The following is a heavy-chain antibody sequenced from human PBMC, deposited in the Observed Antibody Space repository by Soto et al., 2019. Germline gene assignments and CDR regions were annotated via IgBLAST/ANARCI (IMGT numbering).Heavy chain of an antibody. CDR3: ARVLYYYGSGRTNPNTYYYYYYMDV. V-gene: IGHV4-59*01. J-gene: IGHJ6*03. Sequence: SETLSLTCTVSGGSISSYYWSWIRQPPGKGLEWIGYIYYSGSTNYNPSLKSRVTISVDTSKNQFSLKLSSVTAADTAVYYCARVLYYYGSGRTNPNTYYYYYYMDVWGKGTTVTVSS. CDR2: IYYSGST. D-gene: IGHD3-10*01. CDR1: GGSISSYY.